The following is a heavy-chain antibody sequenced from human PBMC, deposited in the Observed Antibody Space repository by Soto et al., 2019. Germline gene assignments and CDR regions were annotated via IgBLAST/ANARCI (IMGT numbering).Heavy chain of an antibody. J-gene: IGHJ4*02. CDR2: INDSGGST. Sequence: RGSLRLSCAASGFTFSSYAMSWVRQAPGMGLEWVSGINDSGGSTYYADSVKGRFTISRDNSKSTLYLQMNSLRAEDTAVYYCAKDSNYYDSSGYYRNYFDYWGQGTLVTVSS. CDR3: AKDSNYYDSSGYYRNYFDY. D-gene: IGHD3-22*01. V-gene: IGHV3-23*01. CDR1: GFTFSSYA.